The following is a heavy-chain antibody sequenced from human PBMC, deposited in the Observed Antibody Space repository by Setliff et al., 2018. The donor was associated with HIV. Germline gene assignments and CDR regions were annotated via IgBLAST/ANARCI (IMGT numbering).Heavy chain of an antibody. V-gene: IGHV4-59*08. D-gene: IGHD2-15*01. CDR2: IYYSGST. CDR1: GGSISTYS. J-gene: IGHJ4*02. Sequence: SETLSLTCTVSGGSISTYSWSWIRQSPGKGLEWIGDIYYSGSTNYNPSLESRVSISVDTSKNQFSLKVNSVTAADTAVYYCARVKVGGYCSGDTCFGFGYWGQGTLVTSPQ. CDR3: ARVKVGGYCSGDTCFGFGY.